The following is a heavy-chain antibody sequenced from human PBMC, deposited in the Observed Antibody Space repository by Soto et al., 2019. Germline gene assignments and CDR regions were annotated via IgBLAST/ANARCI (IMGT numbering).Heavy chain of an antibody. CDR2: SDPSDSYT. V-gene: IGHV5-10-1*01. CDR3: ARLPGYYDSSGYPDY. J-gene: IGHJ4*02. D-gene: IGHD3-22*01. Sequence: GESLKISCKGSGYSFTSYWISWVRQMPGKGLEWMGRSDPSDSYTNYSPSFQGHVTISADKSISTAYLQWSSLKASDTALYYCARLPGYYDSSGYPDYWGQGTLVTVSS. CDR1: GYSFTSYW.